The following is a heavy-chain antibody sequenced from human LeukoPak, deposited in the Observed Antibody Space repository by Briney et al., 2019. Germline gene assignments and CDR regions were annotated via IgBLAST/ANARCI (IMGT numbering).Heavy chain of an antibody. D-gene: IGHD6-19*01. V-gene: IGHV4-39*07. CDR1: GGSISSSSYY. CDR3: ARGSSGWPLPYFDY. Sequence: SETLSLTCTVSGGSISSSSYYWGWIRQPPGKGLEWIGSIYYSGSTYYNPSLKSRVTISVDTSKNQFSLKLSSVTAADTAVYYCARGSSGWPLPYFDYWGQGTLVTVSS. CDR2: IYYSGST. J-gene: IGHJ4*02.